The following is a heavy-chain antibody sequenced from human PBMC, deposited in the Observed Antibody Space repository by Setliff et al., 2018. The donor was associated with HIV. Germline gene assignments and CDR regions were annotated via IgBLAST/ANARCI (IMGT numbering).Heavy chain of an antibody. Sequence: SETLSLTCSVSGASVSGQFWSWIRQPPGKGLEWIGFISNTGDTKYNPSLKSRLTISLDTSKNQFSLTLTSVTAADTAVYYCATGLTFPSVFDVWGQGTVVTVSS. V-gene: IGHV4-59*02. CDR1: GASVSGQF. CDR3: ATGLTFPSVFDV. D-gene: IGHD1-1*01. J-gene: IGHJ3*01. CDR2: ISNTGDT.